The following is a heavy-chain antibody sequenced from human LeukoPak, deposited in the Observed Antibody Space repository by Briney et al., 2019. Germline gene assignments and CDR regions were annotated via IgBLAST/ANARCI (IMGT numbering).Heavy chain of an antibody. J-gene: IGHJ4*02. D-gene: IGHD1-7*01. Sequence: GGSLRLSCAASGFTFSSYAMSWVRQAPGKGLEWVAVISYDGSNKYYADSVKGRFTISRDNAKNTLYLQMNSLRAEDTAVYYCARGLELLDYWGQGTLVTVSS. CDR2: ISYDGSNK. CDR3: ARGLELLDY. CDR1: GFTFSSYA. V-gene: IGHV3-30*03.